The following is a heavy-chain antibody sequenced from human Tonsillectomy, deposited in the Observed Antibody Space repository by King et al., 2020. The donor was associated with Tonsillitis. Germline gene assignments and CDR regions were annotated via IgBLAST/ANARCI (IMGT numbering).Heavy chain of an antibody. J-gene: IGHJ4*02. CDR3: ASSYDSSGYYYC. CDR2: IIPILGIA. V-gene: IGHV1-69*09. D-gene: IGHD3-22*01. CDR1: GGTFSSYA. Sequence: QLVQSGAEVKKPGSSVKVSCKASGGTFSSYAISWVRQAPGQGLEWMGRIIPILGIANYAQKFQGRVTITADKSTSTAYMELSSLRSEDTAVYYCASSYDSSGYYYCWGQGTLVTVSS.